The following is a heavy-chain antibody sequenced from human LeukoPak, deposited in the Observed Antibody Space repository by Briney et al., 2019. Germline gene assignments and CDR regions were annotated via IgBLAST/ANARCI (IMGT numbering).Heavy chain of an antibody. CDR1: GGSISSYY. Sequence: SETLSLTCTVSGGSISSYYWSWIRQLPGKGLEWIGFFYYSGSTNYNPSLKGRVTISVDTSKNQFSLKLSSVTAADTAVYYCASSEGDGYNEFDYWGQGTLVTVSS. CDR2: FYYSGST. D-gene: IGHD5-24*01. V-gene: IGHV4-59*01. J-gene: IGHJ4*02. CDR3: ASSEGDGYNEFDY.